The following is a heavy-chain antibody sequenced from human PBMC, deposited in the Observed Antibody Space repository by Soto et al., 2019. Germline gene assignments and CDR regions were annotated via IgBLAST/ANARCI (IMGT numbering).Heavy chain of an antibody. CDR2: IYYSGST. V-gene: IGHV4-59*08. Sequence: PSETLYLTCTVSGGSISSYYWSWIRQPPGKGLEWIGYIYYSGSTNYNPSLKSRVTISVDTSKNQFSLKLSSVTAADTAVYYCARQIGQKDALVPAAPNSNYFVYYYMDVWGKGTTVTVSS. CDR3: ARQIGQKDALVPAAPNSNYFVYYYMDV. D-gene: IGHD2-2*01. CDR1: GGSISSYY. J-gene: IGHJ6*03.